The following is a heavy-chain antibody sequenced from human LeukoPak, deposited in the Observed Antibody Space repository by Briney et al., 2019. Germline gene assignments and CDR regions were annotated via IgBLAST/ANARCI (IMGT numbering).Heavy chain of an antibody. CDR2: IYSGGST. Sequence: GGSLRLSCAASGFTFSSSAITWVRQAPGKGLEWVSVIYSGGSTYYADSVKGRFTISRDNSKNTLYLQMNSLRAEDTAVYYCARGEYQLPQGNWGQGTLVTVSS. CDR1: GFTFSSSA. D-gene: IGHD2-2*01. CDR3: ARGEYQLPQGN. J-gene: IGHJ4*02. V-gene: IGHV3-66*02.